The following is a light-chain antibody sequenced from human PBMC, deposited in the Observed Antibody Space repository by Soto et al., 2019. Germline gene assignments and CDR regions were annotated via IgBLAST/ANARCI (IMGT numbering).Light chain of an antibody. CDR1: ETFDTSS. V-gene: IGKV3-20*01. J-gene: IGKJ4*01. Sequence: EIVLTQSPGTLSLSPGETATLSCRASETFDTSSLGWYQQKPGRAPSLLIYSASRRATGIPDRFDASGSATDFTLTISRLEPEDVAVYYCQQYGSSPLTFGGGTKVEI. CDR2: SAS. CDR3: QQYGSSPLT.